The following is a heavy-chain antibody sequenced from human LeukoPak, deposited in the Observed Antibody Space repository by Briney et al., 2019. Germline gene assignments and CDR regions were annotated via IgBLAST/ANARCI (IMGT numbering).Heavy chain of an antibody. D-gene: IGHD6-6*01. CDR3: ARISDSSSGYFDY. CDR2: IDWDDDK. Sequence: TLSLTCTVSGGSVSSGTYYWSWIRQPPGKALEWLARIDWDDDKYYSTSLKTSLAISKDTSKNQVLLTMTNMDPVDTATYYCARISDSSSGYFDYWGQGTLVTVSS. J-gene: IGHJ4*02. CDR1: GGSVSSGTYY. V-gene: IGHV2-70*11.